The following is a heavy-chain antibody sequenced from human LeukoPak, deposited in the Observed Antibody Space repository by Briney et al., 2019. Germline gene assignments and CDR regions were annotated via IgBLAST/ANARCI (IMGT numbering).Heavy chain of an antibody. V-gene: IGHV3-11*01. CDR3: ARRAAADAFDI. CDR2: ISSSGSTI. J-gene: IGHJ3*02. D-gene: IGHD6-13*01. Sequence: GGSLRLSCAASGCIFSDYYMSWIPQAPGKGLEGVSYISSSGSTIYYADPVKGRLTMSRDNAKISLYLQMNSLRAEDTALFYCARRAAADAFDIWGQGTMVTVSS. CDR1: GCIFSDYY.